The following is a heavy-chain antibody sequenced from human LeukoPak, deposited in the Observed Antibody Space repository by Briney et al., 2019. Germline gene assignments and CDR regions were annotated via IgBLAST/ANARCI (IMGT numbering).Heavy chain of an antibody. D-gene: IGHD4-23*01. Sequence: GGSLRLSCAASGFTFSSYGMHWVRQAPGKGLEWVAFIRYDGSNKYYADSVKGRFTISRDNSKNTLYLQMNSLRAEDTAVYYCAKDQPGQGGNSGYYFDYWGQGTLVTVSS. CDR3: AKDQPGQGGNSGYYFDY. CDR1: GFTFSSYG. J-gene: IGHJ4*02. CDR2: IRYDGSNK. V-gene: IGHV3-30*02.